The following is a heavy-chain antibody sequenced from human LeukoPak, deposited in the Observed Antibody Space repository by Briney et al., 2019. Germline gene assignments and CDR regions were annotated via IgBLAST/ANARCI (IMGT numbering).Heavy chain of an antibody. V-gene: IGHV4-59*04. Sequence: SETLSLTCTVSGGSISGYYWSWIRQPPGKGLEWIGYISYSGSTYYNPSLKSRLTMSVDTSKNQFSLKLSSVTAAGTAVYYCARRGWNYAALFDYWGQGTLVTVSS. CDR3: ARRGWNYAALFDY. D-gene: IGHD1-7*01. CDR1: GGSISGYY. CDR2: ISYSGST. J-gene: IGHJ4*02.